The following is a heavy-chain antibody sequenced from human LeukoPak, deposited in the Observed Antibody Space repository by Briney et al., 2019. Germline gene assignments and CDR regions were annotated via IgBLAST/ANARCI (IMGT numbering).Heavy chain of an antibody. Sequence: SETLSLTCTVSGGSIDDYFWSWIRQPTGKGLEWIGRVSASRSTNSNPSLNRRITMSVDTSKTQISLKLSYVTAADTAVYYCARCLNTYYYDSSGYSPEHYYMAVWSTGTTVTVSS. V-gene: IGHV4-4*07. CDR3: ARCLNTYYYDSSGYSPEHYYMAV. J-gene: IGHJ6*03. D-gene: IGHD3-22*01. CDR1: GGSIDDYF. CDR2: VSASRST.